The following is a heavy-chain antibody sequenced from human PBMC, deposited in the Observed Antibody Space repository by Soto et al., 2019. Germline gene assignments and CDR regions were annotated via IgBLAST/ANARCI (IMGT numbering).Heavy chain of an antibody. CDR1: GFSFTGYY. CDR3: AKDLTRQLAYWLDP. D-gene: IGHD6-6*01. J-gene: IGHJ5*02. V-gene: IGHV1-2*02. CDR2: INAHSGGT. Sequence: ASVKVSCKASGFSFTGYYIHWLRQAPGQGLEWMGWINAHSGGTEYAQKFQGRVTLTRDTSIATAYLTLTSLTSDDAALYYCAKDLTRQLAYWLDPWGQGTQVTVSS.